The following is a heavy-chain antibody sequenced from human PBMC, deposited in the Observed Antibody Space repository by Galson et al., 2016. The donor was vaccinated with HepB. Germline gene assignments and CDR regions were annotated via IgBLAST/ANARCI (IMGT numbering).Heavy chain of an antibody. J-gene: IGHJ4*02. CDR1: GFTVSSNY. CDR3: ARDFSWSFEN. D-gene: IGHD3-3*01. V-gene: IGHV3-53*01. CDR2: ISSGGTT. Sequence: SLRLSCAASGFTVSSNYMNWVRQTPGKGLEWVSFISSGGTTYHAGSVKGRFTISRDNAKNSLYLHLNSLRDEDTAVYYCARDFSWSFENWGQGTLVTVSS.